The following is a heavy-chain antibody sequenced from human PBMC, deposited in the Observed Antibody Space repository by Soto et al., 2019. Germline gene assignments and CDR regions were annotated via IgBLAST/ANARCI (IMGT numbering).Heavy chain of an antibody. J-gene: IGHJ4*02. CDR2: ISTNGRYI. CDR1: RFTFTDYE. Sequence: GGSLRLSCAASRFTFTDYEFNWIRQTPGKGLEWASYISTNGRYIYYADSVKGRFTISRDNTKNSLYLQMNSLRAEDTAVYYCARLPPPSCTGGSCSPYWGQGTLVTVSS. D-gene: IGHD2-15*01. CDR3: ARLPPPSCTGGSCSPY. V-gene: IGHV3-11*01.